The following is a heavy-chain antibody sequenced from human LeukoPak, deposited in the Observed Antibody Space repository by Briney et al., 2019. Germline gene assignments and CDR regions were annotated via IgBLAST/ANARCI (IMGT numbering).Heavy chain of an antibody. Sequence: GGSLRLSCAASGFSFEDYGMSWVRQAPGKGLEWVSGINWNGDGTDYADSVKGRFTISRDNGKNSLYLQMNSLRAEDTALYYCARVPGVTRYFDSWGQGILVTVSS. CDR1: GFSFEDYG. CDR3: ARVPGVTRYFDS. CDR2: INWNGDGT. J-gene: IGHJ4*02. D-gene: IGHD4-23*01. V-gene: IGHV3-20*04.